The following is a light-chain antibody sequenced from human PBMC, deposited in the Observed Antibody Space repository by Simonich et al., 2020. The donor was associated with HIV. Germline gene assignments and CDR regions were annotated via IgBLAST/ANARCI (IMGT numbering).Light chain of an antibody. CDR1: QSVSRN. J-gene: IGKJ1*01. V-gene: IGKV3-15*01. CDR2: GAS. Sequence: EILMTQSPATLSVSPGERATLSCRASQSVSRNLAGYQQKPGQAPRLLTNGASTRATGIPARFSGSGSGTEFTLTISSMQSEDFAVYYCQQYSNWPPTFGQGTKVEIK. CDR3: QQYSNWPPT.